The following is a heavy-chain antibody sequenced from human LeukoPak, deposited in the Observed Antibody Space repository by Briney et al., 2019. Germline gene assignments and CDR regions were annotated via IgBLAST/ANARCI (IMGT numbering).Heavy chain of an antibody. D-gene: IGHD3-22*01. J-gene: IGHJ4*02. CDR3: AREGGYSHAFDY. V-gene: IGHV3-7*01. Sequence: GGSLRLSCAASGFTFSSYWMAWLRQAPGRGLEWVANINEDGSAKTYVGSVQGRFTISRDNAKNTLYLQMNSLRAEDTAVYYCAREGGYSHAFDYWGQGTLVTVSS. CDR2: INEDGSAK. CDR1: GFTFSSYW.